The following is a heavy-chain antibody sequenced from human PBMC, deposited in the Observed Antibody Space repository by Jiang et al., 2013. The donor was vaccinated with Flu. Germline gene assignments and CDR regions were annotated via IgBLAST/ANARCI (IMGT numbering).Heavy chain of an antibody. V-gene: IGHV1-46*03. CDR3: ARGCSSTSCYYWFDP. D-gene: IGHD2-2*01. J-gene: IGHJ5*02. Sequence: QLVESGAEVKKPGASVKVSCKASGYTFTGYYMHWVRQAPGQGLEWMGIINPSGGSTGYAQKFQGRVTMTRDTSTSTVYMELSSLRSEDTAVYYCARGCSSTSCYYWFDPWGQGTLVTVSS. CDR2: INPSGGST. CDR1: GYTFTGYY.